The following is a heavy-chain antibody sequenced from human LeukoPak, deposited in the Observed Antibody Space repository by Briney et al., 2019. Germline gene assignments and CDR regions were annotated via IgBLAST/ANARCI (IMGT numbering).Heavy chain of an antibody. CDR1: GYSIPSYW. V-gene: IGHV5-10-1*01. Sequence: KAGESLKISCKVSGYSIPSYWITWVRQVPGKGLEWMGRIAPSDSYTNYNPSFEGHVTMSVEKSITTVYLQWSSLKASDTAMYYCASPLDDSSGYPGWGQGTLVTVSS. CDR2: IAPSDSYT. J-gene: IGHJ4*02. D-gene: IGHD3-22*01. CDR3: ASPLDDSSGYPG.